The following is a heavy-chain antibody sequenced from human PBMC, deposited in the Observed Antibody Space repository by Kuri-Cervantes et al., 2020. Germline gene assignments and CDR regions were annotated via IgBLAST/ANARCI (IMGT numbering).Heavy chain of an antibody. CDR2: MYYRGSS. CDR3: ARLTVGLQEGDPDYYGMDV. CDR1: GDAMNTYY. J-gene: IGHJ6*02. V-gene: IGHV4-59*08. Sequence: GSLRLSCNVSGDAMNTYYWSWIRQPPGRGLEWIGYMYYRGSSTFNPSLKRRVTMSVDTSKNQFSLKLTSVTAADTAVYYCARLTVGLQEGDPDYYGMDVWGQGTMVTVSS. D-gene: IGHD3-9*01.